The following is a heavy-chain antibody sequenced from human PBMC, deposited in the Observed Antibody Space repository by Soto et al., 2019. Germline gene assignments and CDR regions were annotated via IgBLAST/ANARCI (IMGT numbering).Heavy chain of an antibody. J-gene: IGHJ4*02. CDR2: ISGSGGST. CDR3: ATGTSNFES. Sequence: LRLSCAASGFTFSSYAMSWVRQAPGKGLEWVPSISGSGGSTYYADAVKGRFIISRDNSKRTLYLQMNSLRAEDTAVYYCATGTSNFESWGQGTLVTVPQ. V-gene: IGHV3-23*01. CDR1: GFTFSSYA.